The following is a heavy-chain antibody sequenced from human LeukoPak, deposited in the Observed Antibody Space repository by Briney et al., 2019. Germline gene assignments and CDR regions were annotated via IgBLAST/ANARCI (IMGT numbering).Heavy chain of an antibody. J-gene: IGHJ3*02. D-gene: IGHD3-22*01. CDR3: ARVFGGYYDSSGIYAAFDI. CDR1: GGSFSGYY. Sequence: KPSETLSLTCAVYGGSFSGYYWSWIRQPPGKGLEWIGEINHSGSTNYNPSLKSRVTISVDTSKNQFSLKLSSVTAADTAVYYCARVFGGYYDSSGIYAAFDIWGQGTMVTVSS. CDR2: INHSGST. V-gene: IGHV4-34*01.